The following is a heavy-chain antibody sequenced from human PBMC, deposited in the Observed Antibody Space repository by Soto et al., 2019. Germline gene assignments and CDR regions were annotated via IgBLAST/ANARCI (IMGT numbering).Heavy chain of an antibody. J-gene: IGHJ4*02. CDR1: GGSISSTRYY. Sequence: PSETLSLTCTVSGGSISSTRYYWGWVRHPPGKGLQWIGSIYYSASAYYNPSLKSRVTISVDTSKNQFSLSLSSVTAADTAVYFCARHVVVTTYGGHYFDYWGQGTLVTVSS. CDR2: IYYSASA. CDR3: ARHVVVTTYGGHYFDY. V-gene: IGHV4-39*01. D-gene: IGHD2-21*02.